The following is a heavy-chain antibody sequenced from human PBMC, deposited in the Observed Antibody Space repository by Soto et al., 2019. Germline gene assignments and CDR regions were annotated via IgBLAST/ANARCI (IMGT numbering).Heavy chain of an antibody. V-gene: IGHV2-26*01. CDR3: AQIDGYHYWYFDL. CDR2: IFSNDEK. CDR1: GFSLSNARMG. D-gene: IGHD2-21*01. Sequence: QVTLKESGPVLVKPTETLTLTCTVSGFSLSNARMGVSWIRQTPGKALEWLAHIFSNDEKSYSTPLNSRLTIHQDPSKSQVVLTRTNMDPVDTATYYCAQIDGYHYWYFDLWGRGTLGTLSS. J-gene: IGHJ2*01.